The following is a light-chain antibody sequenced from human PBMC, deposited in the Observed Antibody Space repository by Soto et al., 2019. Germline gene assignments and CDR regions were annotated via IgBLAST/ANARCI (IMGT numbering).Light chain of an antibody. CDR1: QSVSSI. Sequence: IVITQSPSTLSVFPGERATLSCTTSQSVSSILAWYQQKPGQAPRLLIYGASTRATGIPARFSGSGSGTEFTLTISCLQSEDIAVYYCQQYNNWPFTFGRGTK. V-gene: IGKV3-15*01. CDR3: QQYNNWPFT. CDR2: GAS. J-gene: IGKJ4*01.